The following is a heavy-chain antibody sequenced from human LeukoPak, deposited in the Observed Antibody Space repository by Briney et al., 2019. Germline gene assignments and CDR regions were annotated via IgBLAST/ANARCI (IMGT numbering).Heavy chain of an antibody. Sequence: GGSLRLSCAASGFTFSSYWMSWVRQAPGKGLEWVANIKQDGSEKYYVDSVKGRFTISRDNAKNSLYLQMNSLRAEDTAVYYCARDYYYDSSGYYYVSKGNDYWGQGTLVTVSS. CDR1: GFTFSSYW. CDR3: ARDYYYDSSGYYYVSKGNDY. CDR2: IKQDGSEK. J-gene: IGHJ4*02. D-gene: IGHD3-22*01. V-gene: IGHV3-7*03.